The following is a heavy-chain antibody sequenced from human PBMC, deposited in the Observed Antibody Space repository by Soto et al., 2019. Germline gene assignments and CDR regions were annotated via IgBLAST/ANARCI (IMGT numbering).Heavy chain of an antibody. CDR3: AKDRGDYALIVDY. D-gene: IGHD4-17*01. Sequence: GGSLRLSCAASGFTFSSYGMHWVRQAPGKGLEWVAVISYDGSNKYYADSVKGRFTISRDNSKNTLYLQMNSLRAEDTAVYYCAKDRGDYALIVDYWGQGTLVTVSS. CDR1: GFTFSSYG. V-gene: IGHV3-30*18. CDR2: ISYDGSNK. J-gene: IGHJ4*02.